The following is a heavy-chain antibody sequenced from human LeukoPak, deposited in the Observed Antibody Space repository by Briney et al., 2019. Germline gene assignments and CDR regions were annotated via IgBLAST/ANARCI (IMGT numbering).Heavy chain of an antibody. CDR1: GFTFSSYE. J-gene: IGHJ4*02. Sequence: PGGSLRLSCAASGFTFSSYEMNWVRQAPGKGLEWVSYISSSGSTIYYADSVKGRFTISRDNAKNSLYLQMNSLRAEDTAVYYCASNSLELAYYFDYWGQGTLVTVSS. V-gene: IGHV3-48*03. CDR3: ASNSLELAYYFDY. CDR2: ISSSGSTI. D-gene: IGHD6-13*01.